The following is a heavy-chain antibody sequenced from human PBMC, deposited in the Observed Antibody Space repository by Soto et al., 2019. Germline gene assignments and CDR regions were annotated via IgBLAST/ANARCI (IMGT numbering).Heavy chain of an antibody. Sequence: PGVSLRLSWAASGFTFSSYAMSWVRQAPGTSLASVSALSGSGGSTYGTASVKGRFTISRHNSKKTLCPPMYSLSAEATAVRYCATVRSGVRFIGQVSLSWGQGNL. J-gene: IGHJ5*02. CDR1: GFTFSSYA. CDR2: LSGSGGST. CDR3: ATVRSGVRFIGQVSLS. D-gene: IGHD2-8*02. V-gene: IGHV3-23*01.